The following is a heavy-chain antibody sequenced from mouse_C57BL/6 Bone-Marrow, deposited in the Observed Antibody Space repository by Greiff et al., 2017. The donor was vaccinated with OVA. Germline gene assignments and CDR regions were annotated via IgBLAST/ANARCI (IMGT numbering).Heavy chain of an antibody. Sequence: EVQGVESGGDLVKPGGSLKLSCAASGFTFSSYGMSWVRQTPDKRLEWVATISSGGSYTYYPDSVKGRFTISRDNAKNTLYLQMSSLKSEDTAMYYCARRKYYYGSSYCYWYFDVWGTGTTVTVSS. D-gene: IGHD1-1*01. J-gene: IGHJ1*03. CDR1: GFTFSSYG. CDR2: ISSGGSYT. CDR3: ARRKYYYGSSYCYWYFDV. V-gene: IGHV5-6*01.